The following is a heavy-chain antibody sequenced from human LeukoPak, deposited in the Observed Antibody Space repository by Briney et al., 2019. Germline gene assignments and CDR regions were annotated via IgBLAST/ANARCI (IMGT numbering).Heavy chain of an antibody. CDR3: ARGVYYYDSSGYYRTLDY. CDR2: IYYSGST. J-gene: IGHJ4*02. V-gene: IGHV4-31*03. CDR1: GGSISSGGYY. Sequence: SQTLSLTCTVSGGSISSGGYYWSWIRQHPGKGLEWIGYIYYSGSTYYNPSLKSRVTISVDTSKNQFSLKLSSVTAADTAVYYCARGVYYYDSSGYYRTLDYWGQGTLVTVSS. D-gene: IGHD3-22*01.